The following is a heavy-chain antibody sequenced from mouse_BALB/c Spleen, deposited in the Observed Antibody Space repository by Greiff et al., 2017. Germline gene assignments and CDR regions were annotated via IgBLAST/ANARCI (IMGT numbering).Heavy chain of an antibody. CDR3: ARDPYYGNYDYAMGY. V-gene: IGHV5-4*02. CDR2: ISDGGSYT. D-gene: IGHD2-10*01. CDR1: GFTFSDYY. Sequence: EVHLVESGGGLVKPGGSLKLSCAASGFTFSDYYMYWVRQTPEKRLEWVATISDGGSYTYYPDSVKGRFTISRDNAKNNLYLQMSSLKSEDTAMYYCARDPYYGNYDYAMGYWGQGTSVTVSS. J-gene: IGHJ4*01.